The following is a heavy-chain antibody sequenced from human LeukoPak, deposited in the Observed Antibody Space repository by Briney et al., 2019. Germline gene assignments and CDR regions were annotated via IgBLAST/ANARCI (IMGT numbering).Heavy chain of an antibody. CDR1: GGSISSSSYY. J-gene: IGHJ4*02. CDR2: IYYSGST. D-gene: IGHD3-10*01. Sequence: SETLSLTCTVSGGSISSSSYYWSWIRQPPGKGLEWIGYIYYSGSTNYNPSLKSRVTISVDTSKNQFSLKLSSVTAADTAVYYCAAVGSRRYYFDYWGQGTLVTVSS. CDR3: AAVGSRRYYFDY. V-gene: IGHV4-61*01.